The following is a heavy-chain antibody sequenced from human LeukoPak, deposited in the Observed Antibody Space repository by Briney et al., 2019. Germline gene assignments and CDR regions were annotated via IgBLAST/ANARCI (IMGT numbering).Heavy chain of an antibody. CDR3: ANGLNVPDY. D-gene: IGHD3/OR15-3a*01. Sequence: GGSLRLSCAASGFTFSSYAMSWVRQAPGKGLEWVSSISDSGGSTYYADSVQGRFTISRDNSKNTVFLQMNSLRAEDTAIYYCANGLNVPDYWGQGNLVTVSS. V-gene: IGHV3-23*01. CDR2: ISDSGGST. J-gene: IGHJ4*02. CDR1: GFTFSSYA.